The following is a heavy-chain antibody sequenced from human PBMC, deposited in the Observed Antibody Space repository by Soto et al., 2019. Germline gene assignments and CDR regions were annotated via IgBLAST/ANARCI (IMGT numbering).Heavy chain of an antibody. CDR2: MNFNSGNT. J-gene: IGHJ6*02. Sequence: QVQLVQSGAEVKKPGASVKVSCKASGNTFTTYDVYWVRQATGQGLEWMGWMNFNSGNTGYAQKFQGRVTMTRNTSIRTTYMELSSLRSEDTAVYYCARGGWLLWFGDSITHAMDVWGQGTTVTVSS. CDR3: ARGGWLLWFGDSITHAMDV. V-gene: IGHV1-8*01. CDR1: GNTFTTYD. D-gene: IGHD3-10*01.